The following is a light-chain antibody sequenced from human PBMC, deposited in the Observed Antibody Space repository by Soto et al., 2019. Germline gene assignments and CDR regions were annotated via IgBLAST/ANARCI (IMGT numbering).Light chain of an antibody. CDR3: QQSYNMPRT. CDR1: QSISNY. Sequence: DSRMPQSPSSLSASVGGRVTITCRASQSISNYLNWYQQKPGKAPNLLIYAASTLPSGVPSRFSGGGSGTDFTLTISSLQPEDFATYYCQQSYNMPRTFGQGTRLAI. CDR2: AAS. V-gene: IGKV1-39*01. J-gene: IGKJ5*01.